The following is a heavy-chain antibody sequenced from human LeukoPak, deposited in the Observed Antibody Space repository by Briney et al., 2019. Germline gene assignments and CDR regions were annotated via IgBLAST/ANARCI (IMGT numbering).Heavy chain of an antibody. Sequence: SETLSLTRAVYGGSFSGYYWSWIRQPPGKGLEWIGEINHSGSTNYNPSLKSRVTISVDASKNQFSLKLSSVPAADTAVYYCARGAGYDSSGYYYVRRWFDPWGQGTLVTVSS. CDR1: GGSFSGYY. D-gene: IGHD3-22*01. CDR2: INHSGST. J-gene: IGHJ5*02. V-gene: IGHV4-34*01. CDR3: ARGAGYDSSGYYYVRRWFDP.